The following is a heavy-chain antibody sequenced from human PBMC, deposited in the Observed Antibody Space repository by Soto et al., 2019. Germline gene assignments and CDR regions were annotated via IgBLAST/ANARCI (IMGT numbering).Heavy chain of an antibody. V-gene: IGHV1-2*02. CDR2: INPNSGGT. Sequence: ASVKVSCKASGYTFTGYYMHWVRQAPGQGLEWMGWINPNSGGTNYAQKFQGRVTMTRNTSISTAYMELSSLRSEDTAVYYCVCGSGSYYEYYYGMDVWGQGTLVTVSS. D-gene: IGHD3-10*01. J-gene: IGHJ6*02. CDR3: VCGSGSYYEYYYGMDV. CDR1: GYTFTGYY.